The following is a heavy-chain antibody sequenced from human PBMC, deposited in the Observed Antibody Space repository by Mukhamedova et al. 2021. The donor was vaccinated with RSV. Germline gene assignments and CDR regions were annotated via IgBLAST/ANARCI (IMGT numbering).Heavy chain of an antibody. CDR2: INPNSGGT. D-gene: IGHD4-17*01. Sequence: EYMGRINPNSGGTNSAHRFQGRVTMTRDTSISTAYMELSRLRSDDTAVYYCARLDGDYVSGGYWGQGTLVTVSS. J-gene: IGHJ4*02. V-gene: IGHV1-2*06. CDR3: ARLDGDYVSGGY.